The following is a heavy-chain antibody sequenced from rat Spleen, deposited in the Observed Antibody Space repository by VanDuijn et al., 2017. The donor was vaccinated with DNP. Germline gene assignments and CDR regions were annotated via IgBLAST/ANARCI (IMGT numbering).Heavy chain of an antibody. J-gene: IGHJ1*01. Sequence: EVQLRESGPGLVKPSQSLSLTCSVTGFSITSKYWAWIRKLPGDKMEWTGYIDYSGNTGYNPSLKSRISITRDTSNNQFFLQLKSVTTEDTATYYYARGNDDYYPNWYFDFWGPGTMVTVSS. CDR2: IDYSGNT. CDR1: GFSITSKY. D-gene: IGHD1-12*03. CDR3: ARGNDDYYPNWYFDF. V-gene: IGHV3-1*01.